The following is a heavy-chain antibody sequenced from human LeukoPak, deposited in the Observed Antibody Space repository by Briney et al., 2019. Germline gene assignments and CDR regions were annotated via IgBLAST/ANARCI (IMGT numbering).Heavy chain of an antibody. Sequence: ASVKVSCKASGYTFTSYGISWVRQAPGQGLEWMGWISAYSGNTNYAQKLQGRVTMTTDTSTSTAYMELRSLRSDDTAVYYCARDLTVLVRGVMAWFDPWGQGTLVTVSS. CDR1: GYTFTSYG. CDR3: ARDLTVLVRGVMAWFDP. D-gene: IGHD3-10*01. J-gene: IGHJ5*02. CDR2: ISAYSGNT. V-gene: IGHV1-18*01.